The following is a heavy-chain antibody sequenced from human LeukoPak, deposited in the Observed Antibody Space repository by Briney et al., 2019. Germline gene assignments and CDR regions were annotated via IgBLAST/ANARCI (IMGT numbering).Heavy chain of an antibody. J-gene: IGHJ4*02. V-gene: IGHV3-7*01. CDR3: ARERRDRYYYGSGGIDY. CDR2: IKQDGSEK. CDR1: GFTFSSYW. Sequence: GGSLRLSCAASGFTFSSYWMSWVRQAPGKGLEWVANIKQDGSEKYYVDSVKGRFTISRDNAKNSLYLQMDSLRAEDTAVYYCARERRDRYYYGSGGIDYWGQGTLVTVSS. D-gene: IGHD3-10*01.